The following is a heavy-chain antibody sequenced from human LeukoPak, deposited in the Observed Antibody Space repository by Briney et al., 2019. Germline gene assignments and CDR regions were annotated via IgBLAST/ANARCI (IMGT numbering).Heavy chain of an antibody. D-gene: IGHD5-12*01. CDR3: ARDSVVATIVDWFDP. CDR2: ISSSSSYI. Sequence: GGSLRLSCAASGFTFSSYSMNWVRQAPGKGLEWVSYISSSSSYIYYADSVKGRFTISRDNAKNSLYLQMNSLRAEDTAVYYCARDSVVATIVDWFDPWGQGTLVNFSS. J-gene: IGHJ5*02. V-gene: IGHV3-21*01. CDR1: GFTFSSYS.